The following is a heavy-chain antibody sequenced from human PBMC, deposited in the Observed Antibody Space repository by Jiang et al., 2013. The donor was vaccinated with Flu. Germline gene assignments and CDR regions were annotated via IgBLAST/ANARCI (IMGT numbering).Heavy chain of an antibody. V-gene: IGHV1-3*01. D-gene: IGHD3-22*01. J-gene: IGHJ6*01. Sequence: GAEVKKPGASVKVSCKASGYTFTFYAMHWVRQAPGQRLEWMGWINAGNGNTKYSQKFQGRVTLTRDTSASTAYMELSSLRSEDTALYYCARHRRDYDSSGYYYYDYGIDVWGQRATVTVSS. CDR3: ARHRRDYDSSGYYYYDYGIDV. CDR2: INAGNGNT. CDR1: GYTFTFYA.